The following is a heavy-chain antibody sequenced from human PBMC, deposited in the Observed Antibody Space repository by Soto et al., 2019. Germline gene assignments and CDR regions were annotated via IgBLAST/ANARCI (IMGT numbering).Heavy chain of an antibody. V-gene: IGHV3-11*01. CDR1: GFTFSGHY. Sequence: PGGSRRLSCKASGFTFSGHYMNWIRQAPGKGLEWLAYLTNDGGYTYYADSVRGRFTIWRDNAKDSLYLQINDLRADDTGVYYFAQDRRDPNTRTDAFEVWGQGTTVTVSS. J-gene: IGHJ3*01. D-gene: IGHD2-8*01. CDR2: LTNDGGYT. CDR3: AQDRRDPNTRTDAFEV.